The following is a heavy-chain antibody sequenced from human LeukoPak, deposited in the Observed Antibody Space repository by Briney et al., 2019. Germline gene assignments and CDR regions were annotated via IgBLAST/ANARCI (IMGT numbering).Heavy chain of an antibody. Sequence: GGSLRLSCAASGFTFSSYWMSWVRQAPGKGLEWVANIKQDGSEKYYVDSVKGRFTISRDNAKNSLYLQMNSLRAEDTAVYYCARDTGSGWTYYFDYWGQGTLVTVSS. CDR2: IKQDGSEK. CDR3: ARDTGSGWTYYFDY. J-gene: IGHJ4*02. CDR1: GFTFSSYW. D-gene: IGHD6-19*01. V-gene: IGHV3-7*01.